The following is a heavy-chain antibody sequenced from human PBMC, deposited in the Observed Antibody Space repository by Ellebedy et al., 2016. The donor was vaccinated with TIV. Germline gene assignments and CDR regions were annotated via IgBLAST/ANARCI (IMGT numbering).Heavy chain of an antibody. CDR3: TTAFDRDYKS. J-gene: IGHJ4*02. D-gene: IGHD4-17*01. CDR2: ISSDGSTT. Sequence: GESLKISCSASGFTFSDSWMHWVRPLPGQGPLWVSRISSDGSTTNYADSVKGRFTVSRDNAKNTLYLQMNSLRAEETAVYYCTTAFDRDYKSWGQGTLVTVSS. V-gene: IGHV3-74*01. CDR1: GFTFSDSW.